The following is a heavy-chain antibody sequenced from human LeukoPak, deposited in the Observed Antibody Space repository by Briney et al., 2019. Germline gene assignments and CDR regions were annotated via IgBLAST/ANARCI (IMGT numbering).Heavy chain of an antibody. CDR2: IYSSGST. V-gene: IGHV3-53*01. D-gene: IGHD6-19*01. Sequence: SGGSLRLPCAGSGFIVSDSYTSWVRQGPGKGLEWVSAIYSSGSTDYADSVRGRFTIARDTSKNMVYLQMNSLTAEDTAIYYCARRTGAAPGEFFLHWGQGTLVTVSS. CDR3: ARRTGAAPGEFFLH. J-gene: IGHJ1*01. CDR1: GFIVSDSY.